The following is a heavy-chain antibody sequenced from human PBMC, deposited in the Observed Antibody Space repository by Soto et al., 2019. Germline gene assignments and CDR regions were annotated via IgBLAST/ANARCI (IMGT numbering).Heavy chain of an antibody. CDR1: GYTFTSYG. V-gene: IGHV1-46*01. D-gene: IGHD5-18*01. CDR2: VNPSGYTS. CDR3: ARDLHGAFTTMVY. J-gene: IGHJ4*02. Sequence: SVKVSCKASGYTFTSYGISWVRQAPGQGLEWMGIVNPSGYTSTLAQKFQGRLTMTSDTSTSTVYMDLGSLTSEDTAVYYCARDLHGAFTTMVYWGQGTLVTVSS.